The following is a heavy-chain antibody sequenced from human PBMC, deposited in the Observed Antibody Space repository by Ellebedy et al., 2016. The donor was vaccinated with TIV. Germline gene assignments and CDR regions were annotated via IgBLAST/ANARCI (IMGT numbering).Heavy chain of an antibody. CDR2: IRSKAYGGTT. Sequence: GESLKISCVASGFTFRDNYMSWVRQAPGKGLEWVGFIRSKAYGGTTEYAASVRGRFTISRDDSKNSLYLQMNSLKTEYTAVYYCARERNYYFDLWGRGTLVTVSS. CDR1: GFTFRDNY. D-gene: IGHD1-7*01. V-gene: IGHV3-72*01. J-gene: IGHJ2*01. CDR3: ARERNYYFDL.